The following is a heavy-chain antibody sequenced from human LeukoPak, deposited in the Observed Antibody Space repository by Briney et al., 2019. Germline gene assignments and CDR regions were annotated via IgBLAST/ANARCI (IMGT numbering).Heavy chain of an antibody. J-gene: IGHJ6*02. Sequence: GGSLRLSCAATGFTFKDYGMHWVRQPPGEGLEWVSSINWNGGGTDYADSVKGRFTISRDNAKHSLYLQLSSLRPEDTALYYCAKHMRATNTYSFFGLDVWGQGTTVTVSS. CDR1: GFTFKDYG. CDR3: AKHMRATNTYSFFGLDV. CDR2: INWNGGGT. V-gene: IGHV3-9*01. D-gene: IGHD1-26*01.